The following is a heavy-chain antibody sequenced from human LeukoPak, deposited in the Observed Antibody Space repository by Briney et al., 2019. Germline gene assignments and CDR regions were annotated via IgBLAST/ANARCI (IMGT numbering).Heavy chain of an antibody. D-gene: IGHD2-2*01. Sequence: PSETLSLTCTVSGGSISSSSYYWGWIRQPPGKGLEWIGSIYYSGSTYYNPSLKSRVTISVDTSKNQFSLKLSSVTAADTAVYYCARVIRPGYCSSTSCYVDGMDVWGQGTTVTVSS. CDR1: GGSISSSSYY. CDR2: IYYSGST. J-gene: IGHJ6*02. V-gene: IGHV4-39*07. CDR3: ARVIRPGYCSSTSCYVDGMDV.